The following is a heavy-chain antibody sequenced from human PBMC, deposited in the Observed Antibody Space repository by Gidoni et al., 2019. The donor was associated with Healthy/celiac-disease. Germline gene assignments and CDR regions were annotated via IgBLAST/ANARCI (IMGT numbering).Heavy chain of an antibody. CDR1: GGSISSYY. V-gene: IGHV4-59*01. Sequence: QVQLQESGPGLVKPSETLSLTCTVSGGSISSYYWSWTRQPPGKGLEWIGDIYYSGSTNYNPSLKSRVTISVDTSKNQFSLKLSSVTAADTAVYYCARGGEYSSGWIRDFDYWGQGTLVTVSS. CDR2: IYYSGST. D-gene: IGHD6-19*01. CDR3: ARGGEYSSGWIRDFDY. J-gene: IGHJ4*02.